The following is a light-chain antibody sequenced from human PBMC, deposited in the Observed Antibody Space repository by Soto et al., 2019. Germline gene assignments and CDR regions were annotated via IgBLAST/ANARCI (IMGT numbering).Light chain of an antibody. V-gene: IGKV1-5*03. J-gene: IGKJ4*01. Sequence: DIQITQSPSTLSGSVGDRVTITCRASQTISSWLAWYQQKPGKAPKLLIYKASTLKSGVPSRFSGSGSGTEFTLTISSLQPEDFATYFCQQSNSSPPTFGGGTKVDIK. CDR1: QTISSW. CDR2: KAS. CDR3: QQSNSSPPT.